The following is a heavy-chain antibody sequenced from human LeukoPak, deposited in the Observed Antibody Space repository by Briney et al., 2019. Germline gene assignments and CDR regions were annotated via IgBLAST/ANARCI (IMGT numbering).Heavy chain of an antibody. Sequence: SETLSLTCTVSGYSISSGYYWGWIRQPPGKGLEWIGSIYHSGSTYYNPSLKSRVTISVDTSKNQFSLKLSSVTAADTAVYYCARRKITMVRGVISYYYYYYMDVWGKGTTVTISS. J-gene: IGHJ6*03. V-gene: IGHV4-38-2*02. CDR2: IYHSGST. CDR3: ARRKITMVRGVISYYYYYYMDV. D-gene: IGHD3-10*01. CDR1: GYSISSGYY.